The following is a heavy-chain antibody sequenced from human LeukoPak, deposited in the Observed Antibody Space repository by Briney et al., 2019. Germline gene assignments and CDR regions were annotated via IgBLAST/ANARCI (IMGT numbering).Heavy chain of an antibody. CDR2: INPNSGGT. CDR3: ASSIGGYCSSTSCYTTTYYYYYYMDV. D-gene: IGHD2-2*02. CDR1: GYTFTGYY. J-gene: IGHJ6*03. Sequence: ASVKVSCKASGYTFTGYYMHWVRQAPGQGLEWMGWINPNSGGTNYAQKFQGRVTMTRDTSISTAYMELSRLRSDDTAVYYCASSIGGYCSSTSCYTTTYYYYYYMDVWGKGTTVTVSS. V-gene: IGHV1-2*02.